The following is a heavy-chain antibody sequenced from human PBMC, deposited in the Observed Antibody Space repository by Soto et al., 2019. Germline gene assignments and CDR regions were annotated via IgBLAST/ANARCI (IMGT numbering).Heavy chain of an antibody. CDR3: ARHGMVGYSSSLYIYYGMDV. Sequence: GESLKISCKGSGYSFTSYWISWVRQMPGKGLEWLGRIDPSDSYTNYSPSFQGHVTISADKSISTAYLQWSSLKASDTAMYYCARHGMVGYSSSLYIYYGMDVWGQGTTVTVSS. J-gene: IGHJ6*02. CDR2: IDPSDSYT. V-gene: IGHV5-10-1*01. D-gene: IGHD6-13*01. CDR1: GYSFTSYW.